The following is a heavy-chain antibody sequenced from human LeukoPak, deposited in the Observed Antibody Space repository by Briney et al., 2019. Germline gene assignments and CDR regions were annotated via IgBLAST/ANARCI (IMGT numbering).Heavy chain of an antibody. CDR2: ISYDGSNK. D-gene: IGHD6-13*01. Sequence: PGGSLRLSCAASGFTFSSYAMHWVRQAPGKGLEWVAVISYDGSNKYYADSVKGRFTISRDNSKNTPYLQMNSLRAEDTAVYYCARPTSKYSSSLGFDPWGQGTLVTVSS. CDR1: GFTFSSYA. V-gene: IGHV3-30*04. CDR3: ARPTSKYSSSLGFDP. J-gene: IGHJ5*02.